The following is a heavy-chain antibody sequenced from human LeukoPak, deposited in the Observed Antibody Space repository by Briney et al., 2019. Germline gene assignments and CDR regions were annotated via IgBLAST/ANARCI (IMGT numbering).Heavy chain of an antibody. D-gene: IGHD5-18*01. V-gene: IGHV1-18*01. CDR1: GYTFTSYG. J-gene: IGHJ4*02. Sequence: ASVKVSCKASGYTFTSYGISWVRQAPGQGLEWMGWISAYNGNTNYAQKLQGRVTMTTDTSTSTAYMELRSLRSDDTAVYYCARDIRGYSYGYSFDYWGQGTLVTVSS. CDR2: ISAYNGNT. CDR3: ARDIRGYSYGYSFDY.